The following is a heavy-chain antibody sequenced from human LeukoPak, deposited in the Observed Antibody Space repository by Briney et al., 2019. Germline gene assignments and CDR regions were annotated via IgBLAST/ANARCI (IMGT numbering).Heavy chain of an antibody. J-gene: IGHJ4*02. Sequence: MTSETLSLTCAVSGYSINSGYYWGWIRQPPGKGLEWIGSVYHSGSTHYSPSLKSRVTIAVDTSKNQFSLKLSSVTAADTAVYYCARNDSSGYFDYWGQGTLVTVSS. D-gene: IGHD3-22*01. CDR1: GYSINSGYY. CDR2: VYHSGST. V-gene: IGHV4-38-2*01. CDR3: ARNDSSGYFDY.